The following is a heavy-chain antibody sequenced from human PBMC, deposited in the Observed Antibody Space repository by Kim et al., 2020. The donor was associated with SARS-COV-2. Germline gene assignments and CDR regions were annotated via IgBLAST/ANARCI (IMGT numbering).Heavy chain of an antibody. CDR3: TSTVNLYFFDY. J-gene: IGHJ4*02. CDR2: IRTKSNSYAS. V-gene: IGHV3-73*01. CDR1: GFTFSGSA. D-gene: IGHD4-17*01. Sequence: GGSLRLSCAASGFTFSGSAMHWVRQASGQGLEWVGRIRTKSNSYASTYAASVKGRFIISRDDSKNTSFLQIDSLRTEATAVYFCTSTVNLYFFDYWGQGT.